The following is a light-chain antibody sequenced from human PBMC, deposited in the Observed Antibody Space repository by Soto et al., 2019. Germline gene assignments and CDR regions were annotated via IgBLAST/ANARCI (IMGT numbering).Light chain of an antibody. CDR2: DAS. CDR3: QQRSNWRVT. J-gene: IGKJ4*01. CDR1: QSVNIY. Sequence: EIVLTQSTATLSLSPGERATLSCRASQSVNIYLAWYQQKPGQAPRLLIYDASNRATGIPARFSGSGSGTDFTLTISSLEPEDIAVYYCQQRSNWRVTFGGGTKVDIK. V-gene: IGKV3-11*01.